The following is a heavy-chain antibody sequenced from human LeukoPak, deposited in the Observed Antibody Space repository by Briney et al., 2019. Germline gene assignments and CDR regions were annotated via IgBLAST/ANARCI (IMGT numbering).Heavy chain of an antibody. CDR2: ISGSGGST. CDR3: ASSRGSWPDYFDY. V-gene: IGHV3-23*01. Sequence: PGGSLRLSCAASGFTFSSYGMSWVRQAPGKGLEWVSAISGSGGSTYYADSVKGRFIISRDNAKNSLYLQMNSLRAEDTAVYYCASSRGSWPDYFDYWGQGTLVTVSS. CDR1: GFTFSSYG. D-gene: IGHD6-13*01. J-gene: IGHJ4*02.